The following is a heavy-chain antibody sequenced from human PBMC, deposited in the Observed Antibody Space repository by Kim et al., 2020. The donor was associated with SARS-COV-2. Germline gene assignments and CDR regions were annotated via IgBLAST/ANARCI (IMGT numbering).Heavy chain of an antibody. CDR3: AKSYCSGGDCYYVWFDH. CDR1: GYRFSRYW. Sequence: GESLKISCKGSGYRFSRYWIGWVRQMPGKGLEWVGIIYPDDSDTRYSPSFQGQVTISADKSMNTAYLQWSSLKASDTALYYCAKSYCSGGDCYYVWFDHWGQGTLVTVSS. J-gene: IGHJ5*02. V-gene: IGHV5-51*01. CDR2: IYPDDSDT. D-gene: IGHD2-15*01.